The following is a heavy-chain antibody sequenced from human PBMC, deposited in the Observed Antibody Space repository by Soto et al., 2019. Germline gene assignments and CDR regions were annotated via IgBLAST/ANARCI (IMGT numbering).Heavy chain of an antibody. V-gene: IGHV4-59*01. J-gene: IGHJ6*02. CDR3: ARVSGSYYYGMDV. CDR2: VSSTGST. D-gene: IGHD1-26*01. Sequence: PSETLSLTCTVSGASITQDYWNWIRQSPGKGLEWIVSVSSTGSTVYNPSLTSRVTVSLDTSKNQFSLTLNSVTAADTAVYYCARVSGSYYYGMDVWGQGTTVTVSS. CDR1: GASITQDY.